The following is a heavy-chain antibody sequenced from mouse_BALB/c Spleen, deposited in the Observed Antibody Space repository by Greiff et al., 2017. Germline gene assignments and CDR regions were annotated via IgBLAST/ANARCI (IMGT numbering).Heavy chain of an antibody. CDR3: ARYITTAYYFDY. CDR1: GYTFTSYW. CDR2: IYPGDGDT. D-gene: IGHD1-2*01. Sequence: VQLQQSGAELARPGASVKLSCKASGYTFTSYWMQWVKQRPGQGLEWIGAIYPGDGDTRYTQKFKGKATLTADKSSSTAYMQLSSLASEDSAVYYCARYITTAYYFDYWGQGTTLTVSS. V-gene: IGHV1-87*01. J-gene: IGHJ2*01.